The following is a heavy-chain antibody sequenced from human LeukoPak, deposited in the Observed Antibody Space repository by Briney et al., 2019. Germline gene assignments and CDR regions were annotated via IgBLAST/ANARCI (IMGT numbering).Heavy chain of an antibody. J-gene: IGHJ4*02. CDR2: ISSSSSYI. V-gene: IGHV3-21*01. Sequence: GGSLRLSCAASGFTFSSYSMNWVRQAPGKGLEWVSSISSSSSYIYYADSVKGRFTISRDNAKNSLYLQMNSLRAEDTAVYYCARLTFGGVIGFDYWGQGTLVTVSS. CDR1: GFTFSSYS. CDR3: ARLTFGGVIGFDY. D-gene: IGHD3-16*02.